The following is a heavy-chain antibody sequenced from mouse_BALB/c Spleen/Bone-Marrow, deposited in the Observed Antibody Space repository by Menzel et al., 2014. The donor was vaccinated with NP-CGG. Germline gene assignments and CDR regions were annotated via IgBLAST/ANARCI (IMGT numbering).Heavy chain of an antibody. CDR1: GFDFSRYW. CDR3: ARPDYYGYLNY. D-gene: IGHD1-1*01. J-gene: IGHJ2*01. V-gene: IGHV4-1*02. CDR2: INPDSRTI. Sequence: EVKVEESGGGLVQPGGSLKLSCAASGFDFSRYWMSWVRQAPGKGLEWIGEINPDSRTINYSPSLKDKFIISRGNAKNTLYLRLNKVRSEDTALYYCARPDYYGYLNYWGQGTTLTVSS.